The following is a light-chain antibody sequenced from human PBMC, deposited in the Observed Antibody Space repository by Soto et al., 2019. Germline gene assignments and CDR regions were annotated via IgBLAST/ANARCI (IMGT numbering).Light chain of an antibody. CDR1: QGISSW. Sequence: DIQMTQSPSSVSASVGDRVTITCRASQGISSWLAWYQQKPGKAPKLLIYAASTMQTGIPARFSGSGSGTEFTLTISSLQSEDFATYYCQQDNSFPLTFGGGTKVEIK. J-gene: IGKJ4*01. CDR2: AAS. CDR3: QQDNSFPLT. V-gene: IGKV1D-12*01.